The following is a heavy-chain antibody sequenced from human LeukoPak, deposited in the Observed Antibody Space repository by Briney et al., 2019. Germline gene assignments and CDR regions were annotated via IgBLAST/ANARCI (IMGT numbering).Heavy chain of an antibody. CDR3: ARRSSSGGYYFDY. Sequence: GESLKISCKGSGYSFTSYWIGWVRQMPGKGPEWMVTLYPGDSDIKYGPSFEGQVTISADKSNSTAYLQWSSLKASDTAMYYCARRSSSGGYYFDYWGQGTLVTVSS. J-gene: IGHJ4*02. CDR2: LYPGDSDI. V-gene: IGHV5-51*01. CDR1: GYSFTSYW. D-gene: IGHD3-16*01.